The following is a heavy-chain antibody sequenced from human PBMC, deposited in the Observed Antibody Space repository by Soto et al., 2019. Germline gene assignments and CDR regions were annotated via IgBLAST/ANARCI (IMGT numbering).Heavy chain of an antibody. CDR1: GFTFSSYV. D-gene: IGHD6-6*01. V-gene: IGHV3-33*01. CDR3: ARDGDSSSHLGWGYYDYGMDV. CDR2: IWYDGSNK. J-gene: IGHJ6*02. Sequence: QVQLVESGGGVFQPGRSLRLSCAASGFTFSSYVMQWGRQAPGKGLELVAVIWYDGSNKYYADSVKGRFTISRDNSKNTLYLQMHSPRAEDTAVYYCARDGDSSSHLGWGYYDYGMDVWGQGTTVTVSS.